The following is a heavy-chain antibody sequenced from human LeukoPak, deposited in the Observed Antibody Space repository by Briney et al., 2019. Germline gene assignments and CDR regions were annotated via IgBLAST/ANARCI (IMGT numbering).Heavy chain of an antibody. V-gene: IGHV1-18*01. D-gene: IGHD2-2*02. CDR1: GCIFTSYG. Sequence: ASVKVSCKASGCIFTSYGITWVRQAPGQGLEWMGWISVYNDNTNYAQKLQGRVTMTTDTSTNTAYMELRSLRSDDTAVYYCARYCSSTSCYNPDYWGQGTLVTVSS. CDR3: ARYCSSTSCYNPDY. J-gene: IGHJ4*02. CDR2: ISVYNDNT.